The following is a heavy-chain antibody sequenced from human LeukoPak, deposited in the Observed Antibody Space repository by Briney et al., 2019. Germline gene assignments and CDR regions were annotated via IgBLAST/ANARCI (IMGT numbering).Heavy chain of an antibody. J-gene: IGHJ4*02. CDR3: ARGFYDLWSGYPKYYFDY. CDR2: MNPNSGNT. D-gene: IGHD3-3*01. Sequence: GASVKVSCKASGYTFTSYDINWVRQATGQGFEWMGWMNPNSGNTGYAQKFQGRVTMTRNTSISTAYMELSSLRSEDTAVYYCARGFYDLWSGYPKYYFDYWGQGTLVTVSS. CDR1: GYTFTSYD. V-gene: IGHV1-8*01.